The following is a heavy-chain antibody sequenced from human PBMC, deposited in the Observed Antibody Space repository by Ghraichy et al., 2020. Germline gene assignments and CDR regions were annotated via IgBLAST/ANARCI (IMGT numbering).Heavy chain of an antibody. CDR1: GFTFSSYA. D-gene: IGHD3-3*01. CDR3: AKGTAFTIFGVISD. CDR2: ISGSGGTT. J-gene: IGHJ4*02. V-gene: IGHV3-23*01. Sequence: GESLNISCAASGFTFSSYAMSWVRQAPGKGLEWVSTISGSGGTTYYADSVKGRFTISRDNSKNTLYLLMNSLRAEDTAVYYCAKGTAFTIFGVISDWGQGTLVTVSS.